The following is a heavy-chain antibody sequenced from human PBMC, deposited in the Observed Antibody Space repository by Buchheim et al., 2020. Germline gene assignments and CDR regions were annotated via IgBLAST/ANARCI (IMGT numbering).Heavy chain of an antibody. CDR1: GFTFSSYW. CDR3: ARDRRYSSSRQSQGYYYYGMDV. Sequence: EVQLVESGGGLVQPGGSLRLSCAASGFTFSSYWMSWVRQAPGKGLEWVANIKQDGSEKYYVDSVKGRFTISRDNAKNSLYLQMNSLRAEDTAVYYCARDRRYSSSRQSQGYYYYGMDVWGQGTT. D-gene: IGHD6-6*01. V-gene: IGHV3-7*01. CDR2: IKQDGSEK. J-gene: IGHJ6*02.